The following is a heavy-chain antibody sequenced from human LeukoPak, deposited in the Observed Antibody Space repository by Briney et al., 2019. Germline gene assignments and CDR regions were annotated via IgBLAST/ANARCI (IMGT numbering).Heavy chain of an antibody. J-gene: IGHJ4*02. Sequence: PGGSLRLSCAASGFTFSSYSMNWVRQAPGKGLEWVSSISSSSSYIYYADSVKGRFTISRDNAKNSLYLQMNSLRAEDTAVYYCARDAAEAGIAVAGDFVYWGQGTLVTVSS. CDR1: GFTFSSYS. V-gene: IGHV3-21*01. D-gene: IGHD6-19*01. CDR3: ARDAAEAGIAVAGDFVY. CDR2: ISSSSSYI.